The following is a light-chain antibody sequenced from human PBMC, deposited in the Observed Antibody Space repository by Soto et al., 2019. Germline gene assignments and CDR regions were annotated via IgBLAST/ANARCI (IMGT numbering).Light chain of an antibody. CDR1: QGIRNH. J-gene: IGKJ4*01. Sequence: HLSQSPSSLSASVGDRFTITCGASQGIRNHLAWYQQESGKAPKLLIYAASTLQSGVPSGSTGSGFGTNFTLTISSLQPEDFATYYCQQLNTYPPTFGGGTKVDIK. V-gene: IGKV1-9*01. CDR2: AAS. CDR3: QQLNTYPPT.